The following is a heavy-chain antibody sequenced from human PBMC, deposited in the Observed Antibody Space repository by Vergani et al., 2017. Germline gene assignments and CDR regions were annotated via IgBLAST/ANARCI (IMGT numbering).Heavy chain of an antibody. V-gene: IGHV4-39*01. J-gene: IGHJ1*01. D-gene: IGHD3-22*01. CDR3: AGHRLYDSSFDAY. CDR1: GGSISSSSYY. CDR2: IYYSGGT. Sequence: QLQLQESGPGLVKPSATLSLTCTVSGGSISSSSYYWGWIRQPPGKGLEWIGSIYYSGGTYYNPSLKSRVTISVDTSKNQFSLKLSSVTAADTAGYYCAGHRLYDSSFDAYWRQGILVVVSA.